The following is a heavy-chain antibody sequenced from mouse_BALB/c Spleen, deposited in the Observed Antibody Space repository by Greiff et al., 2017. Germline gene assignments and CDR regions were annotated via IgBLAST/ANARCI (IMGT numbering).Heavy chain of an antibody. CDR3: ARRRTYAMDY. Sequence: DVHLVESGGGLVQPGGSLRLSCATSGFTFTDYYMSWVRQPPGKALEWLGFIRNKANGYTTEYSASVKGRFTISRDNSQSILYLQMNTLRAEDSATYYCARRRTYAMDYWGQGTSVTVSS. J-gene: IGHJ4*01. V-gene: IGHV7-3*02. CDR2: IRNKANGYTT. CDR1: GFTFTDYY.